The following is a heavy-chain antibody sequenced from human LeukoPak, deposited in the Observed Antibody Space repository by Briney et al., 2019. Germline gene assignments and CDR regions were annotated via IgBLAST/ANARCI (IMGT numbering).Heavy chain of an antibody. CDR3: ARVDNVGGSNLDY. D-gene: IGHD4-11*01. CDR1: GFTFSNYW. Sequence: GGSLRLSCAASGFTFSNYWMSWVRQAPGKGLEWVANIKQDGSEKYFVDSVKGRFTISRDNAKNSLYLQMNSLRAEDTAVYYCARVDNVGGSNLDYWGQGTLVTVSS. V-gene: IGHV3-7*01. J-gene: IGHJ4*02. CDR2: IKQDGSEK.